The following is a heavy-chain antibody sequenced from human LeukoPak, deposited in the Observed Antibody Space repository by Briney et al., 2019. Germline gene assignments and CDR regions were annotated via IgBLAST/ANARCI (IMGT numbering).Heavy chain of an antibody. CDR1: GGSISSYY. V-gene: IGHV4-4*07. D-gene: IGHD2-2*02. J-gene: IGHJ6*03. CDR2: IYTSGST. CDR3: AREGGRYCSSTSCYTGYYYMDV. Sequence: PSETLSLTCTVSGGSISSYYWSWLRQPAGKGLEWIGRIYTSGSTNYNPSLKSRVTMSVATSKNQFSLKLSSVTAADTAVYYCAREGGRYCSSTSCYTGYYYMDVWGKGTTVTVSS.